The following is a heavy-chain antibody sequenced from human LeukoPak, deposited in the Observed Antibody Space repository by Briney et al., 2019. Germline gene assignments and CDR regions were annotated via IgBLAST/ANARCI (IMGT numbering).Heavy chain of an antibody. CDR1: GYSSTNYG. V-gene: IGHV1-18*01. CDR3: ARDVGITVADSFDP. J-gene: IGHJ5*02. CDR2: IHIYRGNT. D-gene: IGHD6-13*01. Sequence: ASVTVSCKASGYSSTNYGISWVRQAPGQGLEWMGWIHIYRGNTNYAQKFQGRVTMTTDTSTSTVYMEVRGLRSDDTAMYYCARDVGITVADSFDPWGQGTLVTVSS.